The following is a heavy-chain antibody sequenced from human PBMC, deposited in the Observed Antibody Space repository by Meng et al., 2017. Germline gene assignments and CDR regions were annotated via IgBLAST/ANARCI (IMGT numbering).Heavy chain of an antibody. V-gene: IGHV4-34*01. CDR2: INHSGST. D-gene: IGHD6-6*01. CDR1: GGSFSGYY. Sequence: GGGRLRPWGALARTGAGDGGSFSGYYWSWIRQPPWKGLEWIGEINHSGSTNYNPSLKSRVTISVDTSKNQFSLKLSSVTAADTAVYYCARRGIAARPFYYWGQGTLVTVSS. J-gene: IGHJ4*02. CDR3: ARRGIAARPFYY.